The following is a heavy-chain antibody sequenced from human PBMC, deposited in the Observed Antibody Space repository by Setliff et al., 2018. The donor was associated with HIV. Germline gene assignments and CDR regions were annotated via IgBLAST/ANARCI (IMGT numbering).Heavy chain of an antibody. J-gene: IGHJ3*01. CDR1: GGSISSGSYY. D-gene: IGHD1-7*01. Sequence: NPSETLSLTCTVSGGSISSGSYYWSWIRQPAGKGLEWIGYVDYSGDTEYNPSLQSRATLSRDPSKSQVSLTLNSATAADTAVYYCTRGPGGTVPKPLEAFDVWGRGAVVTVSS. V-gene: IGHV4-61*10. CDR2: VDYSGDT. CDR3: TRGPGGTVPKPLEAFDV.